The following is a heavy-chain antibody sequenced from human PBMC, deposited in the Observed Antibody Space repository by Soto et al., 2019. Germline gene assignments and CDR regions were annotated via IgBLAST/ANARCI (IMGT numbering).Heavy chain of an antibody. CDR1: GYSFTSYW. D-gene: IGHD4-17*01. CDR2: IYPGDSDT. Sequence: GESLKISCKGSGYSFTSYWIGWVRQMHGKGLEWLGIIYPGDSDTRYRPAFQGQVTISADKSISTAYLQWSSLKASDTAMYYCARQGPATLSDYGFDYWGQGTLVTVSS. J-gene: IGHJ4*02. CDR3: ARQGPATLSDYGFDY. V-gene: IGHV5-51*01.